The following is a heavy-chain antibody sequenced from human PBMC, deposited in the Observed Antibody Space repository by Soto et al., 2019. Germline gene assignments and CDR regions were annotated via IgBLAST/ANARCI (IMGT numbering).Heavy chain of an antibody. CDR3: ARYCSSTSCRYYYGMDA. Sequence: PXETLSLTCAVSGGSISSGGYYWSWIRQHPGKGLEWIGYIYYSGSTYYNPSLKSRVTISVDTSKNQFSLKLSSVTAADTAVYYCARYCSSTSCRYYYGMDAWGQGTTVTVSS. CDR2: IYYSGST. D-gene: IGHD2-2*01. V-gene: IGHV4-31*11. CDR1: GGSISSGGYY. J-gene: IGHJ6*02.